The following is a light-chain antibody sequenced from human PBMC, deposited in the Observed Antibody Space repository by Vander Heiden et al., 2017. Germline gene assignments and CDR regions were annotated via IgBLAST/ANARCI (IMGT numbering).Light chain of an antibody. CDR2: GAS. J-gene: IGKJ1*01. V-gene: IGKV3-20*01. CDR3: QQYGSSRT. Sequence: EIVLTQSPGTLSLSPGERGTLSCRASQSISSSYLAWYQQNPGQAPRPLLYGASSRAAGIPDRFSGSGSGTDFTLTISRLEPEDFAVYYCQQYGSSRTFGQGTKVEIK. CDR1: QSISSSY.